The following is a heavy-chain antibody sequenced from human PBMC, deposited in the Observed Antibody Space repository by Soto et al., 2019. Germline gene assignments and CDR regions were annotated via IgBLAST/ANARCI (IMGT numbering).Heavy chain of an antibody. CDR1: GYGFTTYG. CDR3: ARGRYGDY. V-gene: IGHV1-18*01. Sequence: QVHLVQSGAEVKKPGASVKVSCKGSGYGFTTYGITWVRQAPGQGLEWMAWISAHNGNTNYAKKLHGRVTVTRDTSESPAYMELRGLRSDDTAGYYCARGRYGDYCGQGALGTVSS. CDR2: ISAHNGNT. J-gene: IGHJ4*02. D-gene: IGHD1-1*01.